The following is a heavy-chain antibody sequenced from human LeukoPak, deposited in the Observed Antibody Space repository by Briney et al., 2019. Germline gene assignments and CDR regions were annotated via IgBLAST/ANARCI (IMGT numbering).Heavy chain of an antibody. D-gene: IGHD5-18*01. J-gene: IGHJ4*02. Sequence: PGGSLRLSCAASGFTFSSYAMSWVRQAPGKGLEWVSAISGSGGSTYYADSVKGRFTISRDNSKNTLYLQMNSLGAEDTAVYYCAKDQVGYSYGYYWGQGTLVTVSS. CDR1: GFTFSSYA. V-gene: IGHV3-23*01. CDR2: ISGSGGST. CDR3: AKDQVGYSYGYY.